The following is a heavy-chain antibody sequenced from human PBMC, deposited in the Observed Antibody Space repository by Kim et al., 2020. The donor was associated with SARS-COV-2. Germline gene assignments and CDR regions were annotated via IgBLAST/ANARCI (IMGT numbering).Heavy chain of an antibody. CDR3: ARHNGIQPWVGSIAY. CDR2: IYYSGST. J-gene: IGHJ4*02. V-gene: IGHV4-39*01. D-gene: IGHD1-26*01. Sequence: SETLSLTCTVSGGSISSSSYYWGWIRQPPGKGLEWIGSIYYSGSTYYNPSLKSRVTISVDTSKNQFSLKLSSVTAADTAVYYCARHNGIQPWVGSIAYWGQGTLVTVSS. CDR1: GGSISSSSYY.